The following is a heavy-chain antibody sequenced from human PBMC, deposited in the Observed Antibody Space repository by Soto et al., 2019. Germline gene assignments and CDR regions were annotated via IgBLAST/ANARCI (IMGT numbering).Heavy chain of an antibody. V-gene: IGHV4-59*01. D-gene: IGHD3-9*01. CDR1: GGSISSYY. J-gene: IGHJ5*02. Sequence: SETLSLTCTVSGGSISSYYWSWIRQPPGKGLEWIGYIYYSGSTNYNPSLKSRVTISVDTSKNQFSLKLSSVTAPDTAVYYCARGEDTLTGRGFAPWGKGTLATVPS. CDR3: ARGEDTLTGRGFAP. CDR2: IYYSGST.